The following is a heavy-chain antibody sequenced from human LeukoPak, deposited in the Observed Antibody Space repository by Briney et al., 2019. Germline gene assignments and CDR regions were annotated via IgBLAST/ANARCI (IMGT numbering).Heavy chain of an antibody. Sequence: KPSETLSLTCTVSGGSISSYYWSWLRQPAGKGLEWIGRIYTSGSTNYNPSLKSRVTISVDKSKNQFSLKLSSVTAADTAVYYCAREYCGGDCYSGLYNWFDPWGQGTLVTVSS. CDR2: IYTSGST. D-gene: IGHD2-21*02. CDR1: GGSISSYY. J-gene: IGHJ5*02. CDR3: AREYCGGDCYSGLYNWFDP. V-gene: IGHV4-4*07.